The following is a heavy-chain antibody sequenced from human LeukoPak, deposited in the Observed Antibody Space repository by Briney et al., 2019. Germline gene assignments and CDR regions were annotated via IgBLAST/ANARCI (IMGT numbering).Heavy chain of an antibody. CDR2: ILTTGNT. V-gene: IGHV4-61*02. Sequence: SETLSLTCTLSGDSISSGTYYWSWIRQPAGRGLEWVGRILTTGNTDYNASLESGVTISVDTSTNVFSMNLSSVTAAGTAVYFCGRLGSGTLEFDSWGRGTLVIVSS. CDR1: GDSISSGTYY. J-gene: IGHJ4*02. CDR3: GRLGSGTLEFDS. D-gene: IGHD1-7*01.